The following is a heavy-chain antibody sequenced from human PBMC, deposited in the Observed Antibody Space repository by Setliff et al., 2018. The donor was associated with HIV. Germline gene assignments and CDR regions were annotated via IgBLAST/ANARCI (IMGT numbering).Heavy chain of an antibody. CDR2: IIPIFGTA. CDR1: ADTFSSYA. Sequence: VSCKASADTFSSYAISWVRQAPGQGLEWMGGIIPIFGTANYAQKFQGRVTITADESTSIAYMELSSLRFDDTAVYYCARDGGYSVHQWFGDAFDIWGQGTMVTVSS. D-gene: IGHD5-12*01. V-gene: IGHV1-69*01. J-gene: IGHJ3*02. CDR3: ARDGGYSVHQWFGDAFDI.